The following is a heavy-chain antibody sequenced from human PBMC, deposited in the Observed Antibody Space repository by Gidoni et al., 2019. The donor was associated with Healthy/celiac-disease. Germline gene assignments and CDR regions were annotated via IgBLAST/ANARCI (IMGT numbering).Heavy chain of an antibody. D-gene: IGHD2-15*01. Sequence: QVQLQESGPGLVKPSQTLSLTCTVAGGSISSGSYYWSWLRQPAGKGLEWIGRIYTSGSTNYNPSLKSRVTISVDTSKNQFSLKLSSVTAADTAVYYCARVLVVVAATPCDAFDIWGQGTMVTVSS. J-gene: IGHJ3*02. CDR3: ARVLVVVAATPCDAFDI. CDR1: GGSISSGSYY. V-gene: IGHV4-61*02. CDR2: IYTSGST.